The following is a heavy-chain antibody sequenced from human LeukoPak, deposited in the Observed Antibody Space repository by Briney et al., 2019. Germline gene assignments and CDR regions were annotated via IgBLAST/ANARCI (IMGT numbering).Heavy chain of an antibody. CDR3: AKDHQWELESDDAFDI. J-gene: IGHJ3*02. CDR1: GFTFSSYA. CDR2: ISGSGGST. Sequence: PGGSLRLSCAASGFTFSSYAMSWVRQAPGKGLEWVSAISGSGGSTYYADSVKGRFTISRDNSKNTLYLQMNSLRAEDTAVYYCAKDHQWELESDDAFDIWGQGTMVTVSS. D-gene: IGHD1-26*01. V-gene: IGHV3-23*01.